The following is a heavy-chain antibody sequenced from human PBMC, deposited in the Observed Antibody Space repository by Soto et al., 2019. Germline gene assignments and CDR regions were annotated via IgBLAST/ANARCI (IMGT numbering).Heavy chain of an antibody. J-gene: IGHJ4*02. CDR2: ISAHNGNT. D-gene: IGHD1-1*01. CDR3: ARGRYGDY. Sequence: QVHLVQSGAAVKKPGASVKVSCKASGYTFTSYGITWVRQAPGQGLEWMGWISAHNGNTDYAQKLQGRVIVTRDTSTSTAYMELRSLRSYDTAVYYCARGRYGDYWGQGALVTVSS. CDR1: GYTFTSYG. V-gene: IGHV1-18*01.